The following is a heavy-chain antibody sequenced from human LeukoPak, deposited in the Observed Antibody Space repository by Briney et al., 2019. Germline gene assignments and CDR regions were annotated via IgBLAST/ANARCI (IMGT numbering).Heavy chain of an antibody. V-gene: IGHV1-18*01. CDR1: GYTFTSYG. J-gene: IGHJ4*02. Sequence: ASVKVSCKASGYTFTSYGISWVRQAPGQGLEWMGWISAYNGNTNYAQKLQGRVTMTTDTSTSTAYKELRSLRSDDTAVYYCARDSIAAAEYFDYWGQGTLVTVSS. D-gene: IGHD6-13*01. CDR3: ARDSIAAAEYFDY. CDR2: ISAYNGNT.